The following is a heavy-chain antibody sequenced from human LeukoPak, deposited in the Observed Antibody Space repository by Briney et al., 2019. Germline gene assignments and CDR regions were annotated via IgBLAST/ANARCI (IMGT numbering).Heavy chain of an antibody. CDR3: ATNHLDYMTTVTENWFDP. D-gene: IGHD4-17*01. CDR2: FDPEDGET. CDR1: GYTLTELS. V-gene: IGHV1-24*01. J-gene: IGHJ5*02. Sequence: ASVKVSCKVSGYTLTELSMNWVRQAPGKGLEWMGGFDPEDGETIYAQKFQGRVTMTEDTSTDTAYMELSSLRSEDTAVYYCATNHLDYMTTVTENWFDPWGQGTLVTVSS.